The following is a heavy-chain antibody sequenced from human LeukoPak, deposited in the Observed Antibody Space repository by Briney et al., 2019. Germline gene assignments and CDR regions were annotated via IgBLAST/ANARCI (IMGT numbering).Heavy chain of an antibody. D-gene: IGHD3-22*01. J-gene: IGHJ5*02. CDR3: ASLNAAYYYDSSGKPRGWFDP. CDR2: ISYSGST. V-gene: IGHV4-39*01. Sequence: SETLSLTCTVSGGPISSSGYYWGWIRQPPGKGLEWIGSISYSGSTYYNPSLKSRVTISVDTSKNQFSLKLSSVTAADTAVYYCASLNAAYYYDSSGKPRGWFDPWGQGTLVTVSS. CDR1: GGPISSSGYY.